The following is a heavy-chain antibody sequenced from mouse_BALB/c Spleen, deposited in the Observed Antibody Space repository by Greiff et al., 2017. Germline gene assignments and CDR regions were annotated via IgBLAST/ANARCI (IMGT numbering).Heavy chain of an antibody. V-gene: IGHV6-6*02. CDR1: GLTFSNYW. CDR2: IRLKSNNYAT. CDR3: TRTHYYGSSPFAY. D-gene: IGHD1-1*01. Sequence: EVQLVESGGGLVQPGGSMKLSCVASGLTFSNYWMNWVRQSPEKGLEWVAEIRLKSNNYATHYAESVKGRFTISRDDSKSSVYLQMNNLRAEDTGIYYCTRTHYYGSSPFAYWGQGTLVTVSA. J-gene: IGHJ3*01.